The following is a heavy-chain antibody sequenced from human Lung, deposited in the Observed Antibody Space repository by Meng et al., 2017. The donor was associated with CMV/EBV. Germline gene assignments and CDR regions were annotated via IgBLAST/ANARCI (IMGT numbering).Heavy chain of an antibody. CDR3: ARDIKSGRVGFAY. V-gene: IGHV3-11*04. Sequence: GGSLRLSCAASGFTVSEYFMAWIRQTPGKGLEWVSYISPTSTTVFYAESVRGRSTVSRDNAKNSLLLQMDSLRADDTAVYYCARDIKSGRVGFAYWSQGTLVTVSS. CDR2: ISPTSTTV. CDR1: GFTVSEYF. J-gene: IGHJ4*02.